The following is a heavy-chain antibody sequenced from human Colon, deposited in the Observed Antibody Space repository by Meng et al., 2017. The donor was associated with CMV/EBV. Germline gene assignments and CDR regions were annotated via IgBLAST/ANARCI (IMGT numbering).Heavy chain of an antibody. CDR3: PKAVAASDYYYRGMDA. CDR1: GYTFTDYY. V-gene: IGHV1-2*02. J-gene: IGHJ6*02. D-gene: IGHD6-19*01. CDR2: INPYSGIT. Sequence: ASVTVSCKSSGYTFTDYYIHWVRQATGQGLEWVGWINPYSGITNYAQKFQGRVTMTRDTSITTAYMELTRLTSDDTAKYYCPKAVAASDYYYRGMDAWGQGTTVTVSS.